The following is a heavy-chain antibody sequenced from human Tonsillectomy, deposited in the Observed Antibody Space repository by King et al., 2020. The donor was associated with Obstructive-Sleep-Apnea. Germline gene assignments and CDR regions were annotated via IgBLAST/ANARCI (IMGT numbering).Heavy chain of an antibody. V-gene: IGHV3-7*03. D-gene: IGHD5-12*01. CDR1: GFTSGSYW. Sequence: VQLVESGGGLVQPGGSLRVSCAASGFTSGSYWMSWVRQAPGKGLEWVANINQDGSEKYYVDSVKGRFTISRDNAKNSLFLQMNSLRIEDTAVYFCASDKNGKSGYDQTFDPWGQGTLVTVSS. CDR2: INQDGSEK. CDR3: ASDKNGKSGYDQTFDP. J-gene: IGHJ5*02.